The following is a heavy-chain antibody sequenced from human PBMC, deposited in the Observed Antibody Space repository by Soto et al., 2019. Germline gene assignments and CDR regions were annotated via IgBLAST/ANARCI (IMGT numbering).Heavy chain of an antibody. CDR1: GGSISSSSYY. J-gene: IGHJ5*02. V-gene: IGHV4-39*01. CDR3: ARLYSGSRDSWFDP. Sequence: LSLTCTVSGGSISSSSYYWGWIRQPPGKGLEWIGSIYYSGSTYYNPSLKSRVTISVDTSKNQFSLKLSSVTAADTAVYYCARLYSGSRDSWFDPWGQGTLVTVSS. D-gene: IGHD1-26*01. CDR2: IYYSGST.